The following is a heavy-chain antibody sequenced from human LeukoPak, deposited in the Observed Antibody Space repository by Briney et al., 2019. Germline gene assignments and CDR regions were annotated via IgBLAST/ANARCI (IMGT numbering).Heavy chain of an antibody. CDR1: GGSFSGYY. V-gene: IGHV4-34*01. CDR3: ARGRVDTAMVTEAFDI. D-gene: IGHD5-18*01. J-gene: IGHJ3*02. CDR2: INHSGST. Sequence: SETLSLTCAVYGGSFSGYYWSWIRQPPGKGLEWIGEINHSGSTNYNPSLKSRVTISVDTSKYQFSLKPSSVTAADTAVYYCARGRVDTAMVTEAFDIWGQGTMVAVSS.